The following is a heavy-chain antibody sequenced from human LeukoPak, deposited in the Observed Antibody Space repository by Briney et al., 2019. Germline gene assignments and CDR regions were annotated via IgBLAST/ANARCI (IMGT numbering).Heavy chain of an antibody. D-gene: IGHD1-26*01. CDR2: ISWNSDTI. CDR3: AKGKWYSGTYHFDY. V-gene: IGHV3-9*01. CDR1: GFTFTDYA. J-gene: IGHJ4*02. Sequence: GGCLRLSCAASGFTFTDYAMHWVRQAPGKGLEWVSGISWNSDTIGYADSVKGRFTISRDNAKNSLYLQMNSLRAEDTALYYCAKGKWYSGTYHFDYWGQGTLVTVSS.